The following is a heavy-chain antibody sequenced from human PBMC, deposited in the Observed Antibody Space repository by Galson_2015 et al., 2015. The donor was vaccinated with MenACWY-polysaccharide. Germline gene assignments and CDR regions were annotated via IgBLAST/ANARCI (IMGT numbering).Heavy chain of an antibody. V-gene: IGHV3-23*01. CDR2: MSGRRGYT. CDR1: GFDFSNYA. Sequence: SLRLSCAASGFDFSNYAMSWVRQAPGKGLEWVSTMSGRRGYTYYADSVKGRFTISRDNSKNTLYLQMNNLRADDTAIYSCATHPKGTDSRWHDYWGQGTLVTVSS. J-gene: IGHJ4*02. D-gene: IGHD3-22*01. CDR3: ATHPKGTDSRWHDY.